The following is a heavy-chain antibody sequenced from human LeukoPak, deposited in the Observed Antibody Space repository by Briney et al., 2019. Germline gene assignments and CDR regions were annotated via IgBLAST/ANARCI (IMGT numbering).Heavy chain of an antibody. CDR2: ISGSGGST. V-gene: IGHV3-23*01. Sequence: GGSLRLSCAASGFTFSSYAMSWVRQAPGKGLEWVSAISGSGGSTYYADSVKGRYTISRDNSKNTLYLQMNSLRAEDTAVYYCAKDRVPRRYCSGGSCYVGAVDHWGQGTLVTVSS. CDR3: AKDRVPRRYCSGGSCYVGAVDH. CDR1: GFTFSSYA. J-gene: IGHJ4*02. D-gene: IGHD2-15*01.